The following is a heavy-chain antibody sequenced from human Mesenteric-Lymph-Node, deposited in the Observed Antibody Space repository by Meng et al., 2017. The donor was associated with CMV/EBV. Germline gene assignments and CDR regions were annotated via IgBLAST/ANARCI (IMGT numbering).Heavy chain of an antibody. Sequence: GESLKISCAASGFTFSSYEMNWVRQASGKGLEWVSHISSSGSTIYYADSVKGRFSISRDNAKNSLYLQMNSLRAEDTAVYYCANQYRLSGDFWGPGTLVTVSS. CDR3: ANQYRLSGDF. D-gene: IGHD2-2*01. J-gene: IGHJ4*02. CDR2: ISSSGSTI. V-gene: IGHV3-48*03. CDR1: GFTFSSYE.